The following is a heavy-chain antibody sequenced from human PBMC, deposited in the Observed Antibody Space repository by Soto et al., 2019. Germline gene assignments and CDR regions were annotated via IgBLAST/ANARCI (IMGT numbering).Heavy chain of an antibody. V-gene: IGHV1-2*02. CDR1: GYNFNGYY. CDR3: AKVISTIGSKQWLAQTKHQALDY. D-gene: IGHD6-19*01. J-gene: IGHJ4*02. CDR2: MNPNTGGA. Sequence: QVNLVQSGAEVKKPGASVKVSCKASGYNFNGYYIHWVRQAPGQGLEWMGWMNPNTGGANYAQKFQGKVIMITDTSISTAYLELRSLTSDDTAVYYCAKVISTIGSKQWLAQTKHQALDYWGQGTLVTVSS.